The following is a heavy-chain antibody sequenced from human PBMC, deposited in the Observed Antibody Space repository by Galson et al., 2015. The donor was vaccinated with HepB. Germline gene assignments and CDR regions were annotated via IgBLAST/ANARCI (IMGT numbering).Heavy chain of an antibody. CDR1: AFSFGSYG. CDR3: ARDPYGAGNY. Sequence: SLRLSCAASAFSFGSYGMNWFRQAPGKGPEWVSYFGPSGSDRKYADSVKGRFTISRDNAKNSLYLEMNSLRDEDTAVYYCARDPYGAGNYWGQGTLVTVSS. CDR2: FGPSGSDR. V-gene: IGHV3-48*02. J-gene: IGHJ4*02. D-gene: IGHD3-10*01.